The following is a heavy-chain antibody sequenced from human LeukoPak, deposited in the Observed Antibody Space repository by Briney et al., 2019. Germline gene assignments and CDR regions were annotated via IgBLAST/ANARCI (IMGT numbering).Heavy chain of an antibody. CDR1: GYTFTGYY. J-gene: IGHJ1*01. V-gene: IGHV1-2*04. CDR2: INPNSGGT. CDR3: ARGGSIYSGYSRGSYFQH. Sequence: ASVKVSCKASGYTFTGYYMHWVRQAPGQGLEWMGWINPNSGGTNYAQKFQGWVTMTGDTSISTAYMELSRLRSDDTAVYYCARGGSIYSGYSRGSYFQHWGQGTLVTVSS. D-gene: IGHD5-12*01.